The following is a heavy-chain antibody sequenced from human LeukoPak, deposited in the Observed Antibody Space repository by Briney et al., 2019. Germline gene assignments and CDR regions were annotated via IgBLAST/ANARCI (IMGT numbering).Heavy chain of an antibody. CDR1: GFTFSTFA. CDR3: ARDGRGISVYFDY. V-gene: IGHV3-48*03. D-gene: IGHD3-16*01. CDR2: ISSSGSTI. Sequence: GGSLRLSCAASGFTFSTFAMIWVRQPPGKGLEWVSYISSSGSTIYYADSVKGRFTISRDNAKNSLYLQMNSLRAEDTAVYYCARDGRGISVYFDYWGQGTLVTVSS. J-gene: IGHJ4*02.